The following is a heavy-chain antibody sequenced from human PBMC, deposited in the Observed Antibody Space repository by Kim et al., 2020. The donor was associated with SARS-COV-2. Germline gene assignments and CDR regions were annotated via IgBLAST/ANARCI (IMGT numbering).Heavy chain of an antibody. D-gene: IGHD3-10*01. CDR1: GGSISTTSYS. CDR3: ATRAVVRGVISYFDF. Sequence: SETLSLTCTVSGGSISTTSYSWGWIRQPPGKGLEWIGNIYSSGSTYYSPSLRSRVTLSVDTSKNQFSLRLSSVTAADTALYYCATRAVVRGVISYFDFWGQGSLVNV. CDR2: IYSSGST. J-gene: IGHJ4*02. V-gene: IGHV4-39*01.